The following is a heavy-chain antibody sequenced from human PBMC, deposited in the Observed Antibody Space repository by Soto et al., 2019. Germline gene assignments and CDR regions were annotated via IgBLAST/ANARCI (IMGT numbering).Heavy chain of an antibody. V-gene: IGHV1-18*01. J-gene: IGHJ6*02. CDR3: ASGDIVVVVAAPIYYYGMDV. CDR2: ISAYNGNT. D-gene: IGHD2-15*01. Sequence: QVQLVQSGAEVKKPGASVKVSCKASGYTFTSYGISWVRQAPGQGLEWMGWISAYNGNTNYAQKLQGRVTMTTDTSTSAAYMERRSLRSDDTAVYDCASGDIVVVVAAPIYYYGMDVWGQGTTVTVSS. CDR1: GYTFTSYG.